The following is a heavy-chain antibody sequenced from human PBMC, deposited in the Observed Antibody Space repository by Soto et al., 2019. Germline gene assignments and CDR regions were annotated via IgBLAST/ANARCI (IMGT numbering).Heavy chain of an antibody. CDR3: AKAPRVGFGATTLEY. D-gene: IGHD3-16*01. V-gene: IGHV3-30*18. CDR1: GFIFNNYG. Sequence: SGGSLRLSCVASGFIFNNYGMHWVRQAPGKGLEWVAVISYDGSYKYYADSVKGRFTISRDTSKSTLHLQMDSLRDEDTAVYYCAKAPRVGFGATTLEYWGQGTLVTVSS. J-gene: IGHJ4*02. CDR2: ISYDGSYK.